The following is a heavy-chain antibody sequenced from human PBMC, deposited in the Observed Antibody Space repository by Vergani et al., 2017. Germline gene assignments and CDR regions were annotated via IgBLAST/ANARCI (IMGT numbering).Heavy chain of an antibody. Sequence: VQLQQFGAGLLKPSETLSLTFAVYGGSFSGHYWSWIRQPPGKGLEWIGEINHSGRTNYNPSLKRRVTISVDTSKNQFSLKLNSVTAAVTAVYYCACGYWSSTSCYAPYYYYGMDVWGQGTTVTVSS. J-gene: IGHJ6*02. D-gene: IGHD2-2*01. CDR3: ACGYWSSTSCYAPYYYYGMDV. CDR2: INHSGRT. V-gene: IGHV4-34*01. CDR1: GGSFSGHY.